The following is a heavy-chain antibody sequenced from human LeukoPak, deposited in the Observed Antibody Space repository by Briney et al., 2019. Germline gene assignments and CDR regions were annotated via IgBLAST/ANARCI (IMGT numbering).Heavy chain of an antibody. D-gene: IGHD2-2*01. V-gene: IGHV1-24*01. CDR3: ATAGCSSTSCQHGPTGSDYYYYGMDV. CDR1: GYTLTELS. Sequence: ASVKVSCKVSGYTLTELSMHWVRQAPGKGLEWMGGFDPEDDETIYAQKFQGRVTMTEDTSTDTAYMELSSLRSEDTAVYYCATAGCSSTSCQHGPTGSDYYYYGMDVWGQGTTVTVSS. CDR2: FDPEDDET. J-gene: IGHJ6*02.